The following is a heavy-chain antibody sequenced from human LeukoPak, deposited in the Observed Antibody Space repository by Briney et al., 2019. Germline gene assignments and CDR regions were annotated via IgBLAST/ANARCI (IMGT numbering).Heavy chain of an antibody. D-gene: IGHD2/OR15-2a*01. CDR2: IHNSGTT. J-gene: IGHJ4*02. CDR3: ARRYYYKLGGFPFDF. CDR1: GGPFSGYF. Sequence: PSETLSLTCAVSGGPFSGYFWSWIRQSSGKGLEWIGEIHNSGTTNYNPSLYSRVPISEDTSQNQFYLNLSAVTAADTAVYFCARRYYYKLGGFPFDFWGQGTLVTVSS. V-gene: IGHV4-34*01.